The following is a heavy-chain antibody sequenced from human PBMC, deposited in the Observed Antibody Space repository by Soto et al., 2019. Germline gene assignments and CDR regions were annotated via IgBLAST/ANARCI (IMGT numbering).Heavy chain of an antibody. V-gene: IGHV1-3*01. CDR3: ARDEGSSGFNYYYYYGMDV. D-gene: IGHD6-19*01. J-gene: IGHJ6*02. CDR1: GYTFTSYA. Sequence: RASVKVSCKASGYTFTSYAMHWVRQTPGQRLEWMGWINAGNGNTKYSQKFQGRVTITRDTSASTAYMELSSLRSEDTAVYYCARDEGSSGFNYYYYYGMDVWGQGTTVTVSS. CDR2: INAGNGNT.